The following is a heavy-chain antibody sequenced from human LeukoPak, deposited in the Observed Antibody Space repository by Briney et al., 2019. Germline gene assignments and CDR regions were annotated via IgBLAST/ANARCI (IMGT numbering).Heavy chain of an antibody. CDR2: VYYSGSA. CDR3: ARDGSNWSNDYYHGVDV. D-gene: IGHD4-11*01. Sequence: SETLSLTCTVSGDSVTTYYWSWIRQPPGKGLEWLGYVYYSGSATYNPSLKSRVTISVDTSKNQFSLRLSSVTAADTAVFYCARDGSNWSNDYYHGVDVWGQGTTVTVSS. CDR1: GDSVTTYY. V-gene: IGHV4-59*02. J-gene: IGHJ6*02.